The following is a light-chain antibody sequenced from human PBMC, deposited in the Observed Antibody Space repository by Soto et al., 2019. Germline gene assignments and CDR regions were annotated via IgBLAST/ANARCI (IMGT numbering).Light chain of an antibody. Sequence: DIQMNQSPSYRSASVGDRVTITCRARQGISNALAWYQQRPGQVPKLLMYAASTWQSGVPSRFSGSGSGTDFTLTISSLQPEDVATCYCQKYGSAPTFGQGTKVDIK. CDR2: AAS. J-gene: IGKJ1*01. CDR1: QGISNA. CDR3: QKYGSAPT. V-gene: IGKV1-27*01.